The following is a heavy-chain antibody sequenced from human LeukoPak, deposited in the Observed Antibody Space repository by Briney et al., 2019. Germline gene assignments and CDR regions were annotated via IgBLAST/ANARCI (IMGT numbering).Heavy chain of an antibody. CDR1: GFTFGDYA. CDR2: ITGVGAST. J-gene: IGHJ5*02. Sequence: PGVSVRLSCAASGFTFGDYAMHWVRQAPGKGLEWVSLITGVGASTYYADSVKGRFTISRDNSRDSLFLQMNSLRTEDTAFYYCAKTSYLDPWGQGTLVTVSS. CDR3: AKTSYLDP. D-gene: IGHD3-16*02. V-gene: IGHV3-43*02.